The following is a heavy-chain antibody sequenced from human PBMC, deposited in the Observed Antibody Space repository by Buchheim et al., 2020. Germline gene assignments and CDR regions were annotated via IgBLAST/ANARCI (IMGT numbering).Heavy chain of an antibody. J-gene: IGHJ5*02. CDR1: GFTLSSYW. D-gene: IGHD3-9*01. CDR2: INEDGSEK. V-gene: IGHV3-7*01. CDR3: ARDGVPRYKRNWFDP. Sequence: EVHLVESGGALVQPGGSLRLSCAASGFTLSSYWMTWVRQAPGQGLEWVANINEDGSEKHYVDSVRGRFTISRDNGKNSLYLQMNSLRAEDTAVYYCARDGVPRYKRNWFDPWGQGTL.